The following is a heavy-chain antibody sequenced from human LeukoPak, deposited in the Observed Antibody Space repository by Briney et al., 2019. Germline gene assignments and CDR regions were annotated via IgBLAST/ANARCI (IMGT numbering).Heavy chain of an antibody. CDR1: GFTFSSYS. J-gene: IGHJ4*02. CDR2: ISGSSSTI. Sequence: PGGSLRLSCAASGFTFSSYSMNWVRQAPGKGLEWVSYISGSSSTIYYADSVKGRFTISRDNAKNSLYLQMNSLRAEDTAVYYCAREPTDVDTAMAFDYWGQGTLVTVSS. D-gene: IGHD5-18*01. CDR3: AREPTDVDTAMAFDY. V-gene: IGHV3-48*01.